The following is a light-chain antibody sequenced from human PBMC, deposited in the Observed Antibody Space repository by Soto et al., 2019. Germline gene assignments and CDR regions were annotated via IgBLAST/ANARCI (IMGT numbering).Light chain of an antibody. J-gene: IGKJ4*01. CDR2: DAS. CDR1: QSVSSY. Sequence: EIVLTQCPATLSLSPGERATLSCRASQSVSSYLAWYQQKPGQAPRLLIYDASNRATGIPARFSGSGSGTDFTLTISSLEPEDFAVYYCQQRSNWRLTFGGGTKVDIK. CDR3: QQRSNWRLT. V-gene: IGKV3-11*01.